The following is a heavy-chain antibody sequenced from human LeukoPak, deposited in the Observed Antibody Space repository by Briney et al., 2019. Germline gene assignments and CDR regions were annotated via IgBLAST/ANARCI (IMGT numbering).Heavy chain of an antibody. CDR2: ITGGGTYI. CDR3: ARDPERDWYFDL. CDR1: GFTFTTYN. J-gene: IGHJ2*01. V-gene: IGHV3-21*01. Sequence: GGSLRLSCAAFGFTFTTYNINWVRQAPGKGLEWVSSITGGGTYISYADSVKGRFTISTDIAKKSLYLQMNSLRGEDTAVYYCARDPERDWYFDLWGRGTLVTVSS. D-gene: IGHD1-14*01.